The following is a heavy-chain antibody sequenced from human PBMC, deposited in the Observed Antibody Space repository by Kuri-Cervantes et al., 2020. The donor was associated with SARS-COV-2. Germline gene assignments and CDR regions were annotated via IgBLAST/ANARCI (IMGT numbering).Heavy chain of an antibody. D-gene: IGHD5-18*01. CDR3: ARQRDTAMDTASPFDY. V-gene: IGHV3-21*01. CDR2: ISSSSSYI. CDR1: GFTFSSYS. Sequence: GESLKISCAASGFTFSSYSMNWVRQAPGKGLEWVSSISSSSSYIYYADSVKGRFTISRDNAKNSLYLQMNSLGAEDTAVYYCARQRDTAMDTASPFDYWGQGTLVTVSS. J-gene: IGHJ4*02.